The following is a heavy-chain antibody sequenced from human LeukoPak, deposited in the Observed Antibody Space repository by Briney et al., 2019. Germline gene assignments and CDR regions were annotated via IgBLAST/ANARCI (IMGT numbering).Heavy chain of an antibody. CDR3: AKVGYSSSWYEDYFDY. V-gene: IGHV3-33*06. D-gene: IGHD6-13*01. CDR2: IWYDGSNK. J-gene: IGHJ4*02. Sequence: GGSLRLSCAASGFTFSSYGMHWVRQAPGKGLEWVAVIWYDGSNKYYADSVKGRLTISRDNSKNTLYLQMNSLRAEDTAVYYCAKVGYSSSWYEDYFDYWGQGTLVTVSS. CDR1: GFTFSSYG.